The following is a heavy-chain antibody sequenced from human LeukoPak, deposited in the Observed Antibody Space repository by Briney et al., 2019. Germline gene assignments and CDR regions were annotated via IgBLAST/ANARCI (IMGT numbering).Heavy chain of an antibody. CDR3: ARVLGSGSYHYFDY. J-gene: IGHJ4*02. V-gene: IGHV3-21*01. D-gene: IGHD1-26*01. CDR1: GFTFSSYS. Sequence: GGSLRLSCAASGFTFSSYSMNWVRQAPGKGLEWVSSISSSSSYIYYADSVKGRFTISRDNAKNSLYLQMNSLRAEDTAVYYCARVLGSGSYHYFDYWGQGTLVTVSS. CDR2: ISSSSSYI.